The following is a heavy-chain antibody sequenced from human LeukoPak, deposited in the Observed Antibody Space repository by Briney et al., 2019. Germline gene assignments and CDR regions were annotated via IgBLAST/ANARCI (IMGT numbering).Heavy chain of an antibody. CDR3: ANIDTAMAFDY. CDR1: GYTFTSYG. D-gene: IGHD5-18*01. V-gene: IGHV1-18*01. Sequence: GASVKVSCKASGYTFTSYGISWVRQAPGQGLEWMGWISAYNGNTNYSQKLQGRVTMTTYTSTSTAYMELRSLRSDDTAVYYCANIDTAMAFDYWGQGTLVTVSS. CDR2: ISAYNGNT. J-gene: IGHJ4*02.